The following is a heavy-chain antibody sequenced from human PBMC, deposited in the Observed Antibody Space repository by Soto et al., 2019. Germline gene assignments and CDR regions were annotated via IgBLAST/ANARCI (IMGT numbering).Heavy chain of an antibody. D-gene: IGHD5-18*01. Sequence: PGGSLRLSCAASGFTVSSYGMHWVRQAPGKGLEWVAVISYDGSNKYYADSVKGRFTISRDNSKNTLYLQMNSLRAEDTAVYYCAKFASTARGLDYFDYWGQGTLVTAPQ. CDR2: ISYDGSNK. J-gene: IGHJ4*02. CDR1: GFTVSSYG. CDR3: AKFASTARGLDYFDY. V-gene: IGHV3-30*18.